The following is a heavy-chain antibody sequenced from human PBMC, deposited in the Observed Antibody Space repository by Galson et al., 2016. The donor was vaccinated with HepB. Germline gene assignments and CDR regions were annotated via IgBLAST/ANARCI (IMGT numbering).Heavy chain of an antibody. V-gene: IGHV3-33*01. CDR1: GFTFSSYS. CDR2: IWYDGSKK. D-gene: IGHD1-1*01. CDR3: ARDWNGPGFFDF. Sequence: SLRLSCAASGFTFSSYSMHWVRQAPGKGLEWVAMIWYDGSKKYYADSVKGRFTISRDNSKSTMSLQMDSLRAEDTAVYYCARDWNGPGFFDFWGQGTLVTVSS. J-gene: IGHJ4*02.